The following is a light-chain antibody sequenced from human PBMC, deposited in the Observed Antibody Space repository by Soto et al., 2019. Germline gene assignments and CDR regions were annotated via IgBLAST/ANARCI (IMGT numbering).Light chain of an antibody. CDR3: QQSYSTPPT. J-gene: IGKJ1*01. CDR1: QSISSY. V-gene: IGKV1-39*01. CDR2: AAS. Sequence: DIQMTQSPSSLSASVGDRVTITCRASQSISSYLNWYQQKPGKAPNLLIYAASSLHSGVPSRFSGSGSGTGFTPTISTVQPEDFATYYYQQSYSTPPTFGQGTKVEIK.